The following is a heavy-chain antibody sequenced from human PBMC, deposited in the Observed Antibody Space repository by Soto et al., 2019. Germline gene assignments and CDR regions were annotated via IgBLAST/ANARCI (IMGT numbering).Heavy chain of an antibody. Sequence: SETLSLTCTVSGGSISSSSYYWGWIRQPPGKGLEWIGSIYYSASTYYNPSLKSRVTISVDTSKNQFSLKLSSVTAADTAVYYCARHIANWGSNWFDPWGQGXLVTVSS. V-gene: IGHV4-39*01. CDR1: GGSISSSSYY. CDR2: IYYSAST. J-gene: IGHJ5*02. CDR3: ARHIANWGSNWFDP. D-gene: IGHD7-27*01.